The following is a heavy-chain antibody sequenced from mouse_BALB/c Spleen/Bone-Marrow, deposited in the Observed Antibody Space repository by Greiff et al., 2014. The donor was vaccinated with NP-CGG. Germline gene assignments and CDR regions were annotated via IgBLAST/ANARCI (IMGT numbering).Heavy chain of an antibody. CDR2: ILPGTGST. Sequence: QVQLQQSGAELMKPGASMKISCKATGYTFSHYWIEWVKQRPGHGLEWIGEILPGTGSTKYNEKFKGKATITADTSSSTAYMQLSSLTSEDSAVYYCTRSLRRYFDYWGQGTTLTVSS. D-gene: IGHD1-2*01. J-gene: IGHJ2*01. CDR1: GYTFSHYW. CDR3: TRSLRRYFDY. V-gene: IGHV1-9*01.